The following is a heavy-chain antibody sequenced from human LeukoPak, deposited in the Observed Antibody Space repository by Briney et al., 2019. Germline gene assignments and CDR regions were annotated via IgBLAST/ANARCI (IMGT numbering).Heavy chain of an antibody. CDR2: IYSGGST. J-gene: IGHJ4*02. D-gene: IGHD4-17*01. CDR3: ARGTTVTTGFDY. CDR1: GFIFSSYG. Sequence: GGSLRLSCAASGFIFSSYGMHWVRQAPGKGLEWDSVIYSGGSTYYADSVKGRFTISRDNSKNTLYLQMNSLRAEDTAVYYCARGTTVTTGFDYWGQGTLVTVSS. V-gene: IGHV3-53*01.